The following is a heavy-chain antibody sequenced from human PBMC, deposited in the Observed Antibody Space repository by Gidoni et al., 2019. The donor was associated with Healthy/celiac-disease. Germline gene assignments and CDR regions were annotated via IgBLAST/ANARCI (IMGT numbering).Heavy chain of an antibody. V-gene: IGHV4-34*01. J-gene: IGHJ6*02. CDR1: GGSFSGYY. CDR3: ARGEGGYSGYDVSAYYYYYGMDV. Sequence: QVQLQQWGAGLLKLSETLSLTCAVDGGSFSGYYRSGIRQPPGKGLDWIGEINHSGSTNYNPSLKSRVTISVDTSKNQFSLKLSSVTAADTAVYYCARGEGGYSGYDVSAYYYYYGMDVWGQGTTVTVSS. D-gene: IGHD5-12*01. CDR2: INHSGST.